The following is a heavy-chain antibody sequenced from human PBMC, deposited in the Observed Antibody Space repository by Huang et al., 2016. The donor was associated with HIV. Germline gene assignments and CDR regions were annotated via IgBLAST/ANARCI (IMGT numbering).Heavy chain of an antibody. Sequence: QVQLVESGGGVVQPGTALRLSCAASGLLFSNFGMHWVRPAPGKGLEWVAVISYDGRSDRYADSVKGRFTISRDNDKNTLSLEMNRLRHDDTAVYYCAKESRWFSDFDQWGQGTLVTVSS. J-gene: IGHJ5*02. CDR3: AKESRWFSDFDQ. V-gene: IGHV3-30*18. CDR1: GLLFSNFG. CDR2: ISYDGRSD. D-gene: IGHD2-15*01.